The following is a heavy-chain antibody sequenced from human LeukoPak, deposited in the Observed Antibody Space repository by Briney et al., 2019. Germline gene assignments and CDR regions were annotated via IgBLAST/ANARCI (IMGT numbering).Heavy chain of an antibody. V-gene: IGHV3-21*01. CDR3: ARDVRVMGYFDLNFDY. D-gene: IGHD3-9*01. CDR1: GFTFSSYS. Sequence: PGGSLRLSCAASGFTFSSYSTNWVRQAPGKGLEWVSSISSSSSYIYYADSVKGRFTISRDNAKNSLYLQMNSLRAEDTAVYYCARDVRVMGYFDLNFDYWGQGTLVTVSS. CDR2: ISSSSSYI. J-gene: IGHJ4*02.